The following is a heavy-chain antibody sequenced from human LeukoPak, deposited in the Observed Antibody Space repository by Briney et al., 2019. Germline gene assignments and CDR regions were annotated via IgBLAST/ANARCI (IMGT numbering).Heavy chain of an antibody. J-gene: IGHJ6*03. CDR1: RFIFSKYS. Sequence: GGSLRLSCVVSRFIFSKYSMSWVRQAPGKGLEWVSFISTSSSYIHNADSVKGRFTISRDNAENSLYLQMNSLRAEDTAVYYCARAAIAAARIYYYMDVWGKGTTVTVSS. CDR2: ISTSSSYI. D-gene: IGHD6-13*01. CDR3: ARAAIAAARIYYYMDV. V-gene: IGHV3-21*01.